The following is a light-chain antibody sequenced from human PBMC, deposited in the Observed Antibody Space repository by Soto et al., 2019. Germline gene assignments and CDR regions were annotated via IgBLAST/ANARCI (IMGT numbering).Light chain of an antibody. CDR3: CSYTISSPYV. V-gene: IGLV2-14*01. J-gene: IGLJ1*01. Sequence: QSALTQPASVSGSPGQSITISCTGTSSDLGGYNFVSWYQHHPGKAPKLMIYQVSNRPSGVSNRFSGSKSGNTASLTISGLQAEDEADYYCCSYTISSPYVFVTGTKVTVL. CDR2: QVS. CDR1: SSDLGGYNF.